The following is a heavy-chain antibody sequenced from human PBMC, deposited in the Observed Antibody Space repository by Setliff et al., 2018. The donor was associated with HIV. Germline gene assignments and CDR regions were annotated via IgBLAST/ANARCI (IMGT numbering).Heavy chain of an antibody. D-gene: IGHD3-3*01. CDR3: ARAVVLTIGCLDS. CDR2: ISTTDKI. V-gene: IGHV3-11*04. J-gene: IGHJ4*02. Sequence: PGGSLRLSCAASGFSFSDYYMSWIRQSPGKGLEWISHISTTDKIYYAESVKGRFTISRDNARNSGFLQMDSLRVEDTAVYYCARAVVLTIGCLDSWGQGKMVTVSS. CDR1: GFSFSDYY.